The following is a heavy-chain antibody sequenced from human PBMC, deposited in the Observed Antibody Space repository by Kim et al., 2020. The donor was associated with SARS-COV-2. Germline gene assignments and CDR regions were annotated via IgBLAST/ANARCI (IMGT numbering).Heavy chain of an antibody. D-gene: IGHD2-15*01. J-gene: IGHJ6*02. V-gene: IGHV1-2*06. CDR1: GYTFTGYY. Sequence: ASVKVSCKASGYTFTGYYMHWVRQAPGQGLEWMGRINPNSGGTNYAQKFQGRVTMTRDTSISTAYMELSRLRSDDTAVYYCARGIGDSESYYYYYGMDVWGQGTTVTVSS. CDR2: INPNSGGT. CDR3: ARGIGDSESYYYYYGMDV.